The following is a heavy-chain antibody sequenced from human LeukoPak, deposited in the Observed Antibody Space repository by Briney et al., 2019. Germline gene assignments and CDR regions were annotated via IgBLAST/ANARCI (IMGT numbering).Heavy chain of an antibody. CDR3: ARHIGGGIEDMDV. CDR2: IYVTGT. J-gene: IGHJ6*03. CDR1: GGSIGTYY. V-gene: IGHV4-59*08. Sequence: AESLSLTCTVSGGSIGTYYWSWFRQSPGKGLEWIGYIYVTGTRYNPYLQSRVTISVDRSRNQFFLKMSYVTAADTAVYYCARHIGGGIEDMDVWGKGTKVIVSS. D-gene: IGHD3-16*02.